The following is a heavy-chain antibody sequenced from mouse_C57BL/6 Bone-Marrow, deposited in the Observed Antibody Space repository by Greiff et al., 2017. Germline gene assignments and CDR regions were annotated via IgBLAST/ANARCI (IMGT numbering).Heavy chain of an antibody. D-gene: IGHD2-5*01. CDR3: ARVNYSNYWWFAY. V-gene: IGHV1-59*01. J-gene: IGHJ3*01. CDR1: GYTFTSYW. CDR2: IDPSDSYT. Sequence: QVQLQQPGAELVRPGTSVKLSCKASGYTFTSYWMHWVKQRPGQGLEWIGVIDPSDSYTNYNQKFKGKATLTVDTSSSTAYMQLSSLTSEDSAVYYCARVNYSNYWWFAYWGQGTLVTVSA.